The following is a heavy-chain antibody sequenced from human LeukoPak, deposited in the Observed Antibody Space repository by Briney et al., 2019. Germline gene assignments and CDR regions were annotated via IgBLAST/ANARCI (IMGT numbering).Heavy chain of an antibody. Sequence: ASVKVSCKAPGYTFTSYGISWVRQAPGQGLEWMGWISAYNGNTNYAQKLQGRVTMTTDTSTSTAYMELRSLRSDDTAVYYCARVGPYYDILTGYSLFVLDYWGQGTLVTVSS. D-gene: IGHD3-9*01. V-gene: IGHV1-18*01. CDR2: ISAYNGNT. CDR3: ARVGPYYDILTGYSLFVLDY. CDR1: GYTFTSYG. J-gene: IGHJ4*02.